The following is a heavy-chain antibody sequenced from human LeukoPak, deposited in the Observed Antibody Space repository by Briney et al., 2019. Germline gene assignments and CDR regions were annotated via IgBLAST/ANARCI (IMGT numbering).Heavy chain of an antibody. CDR2: MYPGDSDT. CDR3: AASTYGSGSYVGFDS. J-gene: IGHJ4*02. D-gene: IGHD3-10*01. V-gene: IGHV5-51*01. Sequence: GESLKISCKASGYTFTNYWIGWVRQMPGKGLEWMGIMYPGDSDTRYSPSFQGQVTISADKSISTAYLQWSSLKASVTAMYYCAASTYGSGSYVGFDSWGQGTLVTVSS. CDR1: GYTFTNYW.